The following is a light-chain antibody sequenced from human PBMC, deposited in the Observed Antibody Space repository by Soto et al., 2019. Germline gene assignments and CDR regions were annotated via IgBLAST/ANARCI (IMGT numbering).Light chain of an antibody. J-gene: IGKJ5*01. Sequence: SPSFLSASVGDRVTVTCRSSQDISSYLAWYQQKPGKAPNLLIYGASNLHSGVPSRFSGSGSGTNFTLTISSLQPEDFATYYCQQANSFPITFGQGTRLEIK. CDR3: QQANSFPIT. CDR2: GAS. V-gene: IGKV1-9*01. CDR1: QDISSY.